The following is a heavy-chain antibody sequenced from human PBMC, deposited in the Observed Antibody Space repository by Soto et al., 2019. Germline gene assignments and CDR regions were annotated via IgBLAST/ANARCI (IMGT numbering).Heavy chain of an antibody. D-gene: IGHD3-22*01. CDR1: GYTFTRHG. CDR2: ISGYNGIT. CDR3: ARDGGYYYDSSGYYCDY. Sequence: QVQLVQSGAEVKKPGASVKVSCKASGYTFTRHGISWVRQAPGQGLEWMGWISGYNGITNYAQKLQGRVTMTTDTSTSTAYIELRSLRSDATAVYYCARDGGYYYDSSGYYCDYWGQGTLVTVSS. V-gene: IGHV1-18*01. J-gene: IGHJ4*02.